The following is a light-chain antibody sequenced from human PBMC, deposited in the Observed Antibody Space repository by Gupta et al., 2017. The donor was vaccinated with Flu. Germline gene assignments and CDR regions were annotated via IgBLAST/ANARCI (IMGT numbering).Light chain of an antibody. CDR3: QQHKSYSRVT. CDR2: KAS. V-gene: IGKV1-5*03. Sequence: STLSASVGDRVSITCRASESISSWLAWYQMKPGKAPKLLIFKASKLGSGVPSRFSGSGSGTEFTLTISSLQPDDFATYYCQQHKSYSRVTFDPGTRVDLK. J-gene: IGKJ3*01. CDR1: ESISSW.